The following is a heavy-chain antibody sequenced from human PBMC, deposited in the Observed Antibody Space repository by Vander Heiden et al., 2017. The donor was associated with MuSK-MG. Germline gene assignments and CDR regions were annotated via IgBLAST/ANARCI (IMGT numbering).Heavy chain of an antibody. CDR3: TIAVASRRDYFDY. CDR1: GFTFSRYA. D-gene: IGHD6-19*01. J-gene: IGHJ4*02. CDR2: ISGSGGST. V-gene: IGHV3-23*01. Sequence: EVQLLESGGGLVQPGGSLRFSCAASGFTFSRYAMSWVRQAPGKGLERISAISGSGGSTYYADAVKGRFTISRDNTKNTLYLQMSSLRAEDTAVDYCTIAVASRRDYFDYWGQGTLVTVSS.